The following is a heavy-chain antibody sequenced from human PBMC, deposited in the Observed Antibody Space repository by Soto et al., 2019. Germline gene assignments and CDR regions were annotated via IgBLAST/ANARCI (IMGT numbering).Heavy chain of an antibody. CDR1: GYIFTSYD. V-gene: IGHV1-8*01. D-gene: IGHD1-26*01. Sequence: QVQLLQSGAEVKKPGASVKVSCKASGYIFTSYDINWVRQATGQGLEWMGWMNPNTGNTGYAQKFQGRDSMTRNISITTPYMELYSLRSEDTAVYYSARGRIVGGVTEVWGEGTTVTVSS. CDR3: ARGRIVGGVTEV. J-gene: IGHJ6*01. CDR2: MNPNTGNT.